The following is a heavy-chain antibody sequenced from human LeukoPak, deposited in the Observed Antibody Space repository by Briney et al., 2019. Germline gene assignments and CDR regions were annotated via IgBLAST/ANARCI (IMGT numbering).Heavy chain of an antibody. CDR2: INSGDST. D-gene: IGHD5-24*01. J-gene: IGHJ4*02. V-gene: IGHV3-53*01. Sequence: GGSLRLSCAASGFTVSTNYMNWVRQAPGKGLEWVSVINSGDSTYYADSVKGRFTISRDTSKNTLYLQMNNLRAEGTAMYYCARACYNSGCDYWGQGTLVTVSS. CDR1: GFTVSTNY. CDR3: ARACYNSGCDY.